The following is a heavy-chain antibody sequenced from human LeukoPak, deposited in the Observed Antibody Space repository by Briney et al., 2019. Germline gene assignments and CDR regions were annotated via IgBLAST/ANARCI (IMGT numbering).Heavy chain of an antibody. CDR1: GFTFSKYD. CDR3: ARAAAETGAFRDNWFDP. D-gene: IGHD6-19*01. CDR2: IAYDGNNK. V-gene: IGHV3-30-3*01. Sequence: GGSLRLSCVASGFTFSKYDVHWVRQAPGKGLEWVSVIAYDGNNKIYADSVKGRFTISRDNSKKTLYLQMNSLRAEDTAVYYCARAAAETGAFRDNWFDPWGQGTLVTVSS. J-gene: IGHJ5*02.